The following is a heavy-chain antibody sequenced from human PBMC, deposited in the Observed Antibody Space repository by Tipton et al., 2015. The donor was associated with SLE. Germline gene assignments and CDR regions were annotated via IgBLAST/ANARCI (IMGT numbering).Heavy chain of an antibody. Sequence: GSLRLSCAASGFTFSSYGMHWVRQAPGKGLEWVAFIRYDGSNKYYADSVKGRFTISRDNAKNSLYLQMNSLRAEDTAVYYCARDEGQDYWGQGTLVTVSS. J-gene: IGHJ4*02. CDR2: IRYDGSNK. CDR3: ARDEGQDY. V-gene: IGHV3-30*02. CDR1: GFTFSSYG.